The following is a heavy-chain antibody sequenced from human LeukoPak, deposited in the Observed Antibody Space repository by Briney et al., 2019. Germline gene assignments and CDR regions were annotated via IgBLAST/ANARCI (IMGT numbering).Heavy chain of an antibody. CDR1: GGSISSYY. Sequence: PSQTLSLTCTVSGGSISSYYWSWIRQPPGKGLEWIGYIYYSGSTNYNPSLKSRVTISVDTSKNQFSLKLSSVTAADTAVYYCARIDPERPVYYGMDVWGQGTTVTVSS. V-gene: IGHV4-59*01. CDR2: IYYSGST. CDR3: ARIDPERPVYYGMDV. J-gene: IGHJ6*02. D-gene: IGHD1-1*01.